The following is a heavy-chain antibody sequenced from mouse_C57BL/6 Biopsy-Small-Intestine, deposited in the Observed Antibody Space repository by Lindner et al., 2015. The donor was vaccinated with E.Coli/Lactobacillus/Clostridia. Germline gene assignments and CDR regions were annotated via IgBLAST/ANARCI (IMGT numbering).Heavy chain of an antibody. Sequence: VQLQESGAELVRPGASVKLSCTASGFNIKDYYIHWVKQRTEQGLEWIGRIDPEDGETNYGPKFQGKATITVDTSSNTAYLQLSSLTSEDTAVYYCARSGGYYEFTYWGQGTLVTVSA. CDR3: ARSGGYYEFTY. V-gene: IGHV14-2*01. D-gene: IGHD2-4*01. CDR2: IDPEDGET. J-gene: IGHJ3*01. CDR1: GFNIKDYY.